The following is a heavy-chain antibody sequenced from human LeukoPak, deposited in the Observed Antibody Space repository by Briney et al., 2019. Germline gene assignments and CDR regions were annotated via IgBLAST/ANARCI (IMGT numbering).Heavy chain of an antibody. V-gene: IGHV3-30-3*01. CDR1: GFTFSSYA. Sequence: GRSLRLSCAASGFTFSSYAMHWVRQAPGKGLEWVAVISYDGSNKYYADSVKGRFTISRDNSKNTLYLQMNSLRAEDTAVYYCARAPMIVVVNTFDYWGQGTLVTVSS. D-gene: IGHD3-22*01. CDR2: ISYDGSNK. CDR3: ARAPMIVVVNTFDY. J-gene: IGHJ4*02.